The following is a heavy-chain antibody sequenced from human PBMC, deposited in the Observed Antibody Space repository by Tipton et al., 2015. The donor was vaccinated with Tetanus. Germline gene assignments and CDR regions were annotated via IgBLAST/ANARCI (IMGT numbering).Heavy chain of an antibody. CDR1: GGSISSGDYS. Sequence: TLSLTCTVSGGSISSGDYSWSWIRQPPGKGLEWIGYIYDSGSTYYNPSLKSRVTISEDRSKNQISLTLSSVTAADTAVYYCARGNQRWLEIYYYYYGMDVWGQGTTVTVSS. J-gene: IGHJ6*02. CDR3: ARGNQRWLEIYYYYYGMDV. CDR2: IYDSGST. D-gene: IGHD5-24*01. V-gene: IGHV4-30-2*01.